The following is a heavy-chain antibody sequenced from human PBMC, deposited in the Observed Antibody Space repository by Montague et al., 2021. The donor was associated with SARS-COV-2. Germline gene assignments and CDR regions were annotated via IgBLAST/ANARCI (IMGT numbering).Heavy chain of an antibody. V-gene: IGHV3-30-3*01. CDR1: GFTFSSYA. CDR3: ARARLDSNPYYYYGMDV. J-gene: IGHJ6*02. CDR2: ISYDGSNK. Sequence: SLRLSCAASGFTFSSYAMHWVRQAPGKGLEWVAVISYDGSNKYYADSVKGRFTISRDNSKNTLYLQMNSLRAEDTAVYYCARARLDSNPYYYYGMDVWGQGTTVTGSS. D-gene: IGHD4-11*01.